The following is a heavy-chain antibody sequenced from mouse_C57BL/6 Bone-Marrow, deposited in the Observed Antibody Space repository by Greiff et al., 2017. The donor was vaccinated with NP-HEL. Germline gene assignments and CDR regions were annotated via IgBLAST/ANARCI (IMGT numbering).Heavy chain of an antibody. V-gene: IGHV5-17*01. CDR1: GFTFSDYG. CDR2: ISSGSRTI. D-gene: IGHD3-3*01. CDR3: ARKGRFPDPWAMDY. Sequence: EVQGVESGGGLVKPGGSLKLSCAASGFTFSDYGMHWVRQAPEKGLQWVAYISSGSRTIYSADTVKGRFTISRDNAKYTLFLQMTSLRSEDTALYYCARKGRFPDPWAMDYWGQGTSVTVSS. J-gene: IGHJ4*01.